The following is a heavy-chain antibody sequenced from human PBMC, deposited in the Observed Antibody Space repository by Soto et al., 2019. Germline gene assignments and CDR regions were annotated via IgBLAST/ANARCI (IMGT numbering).Heavy chain of an antibody. V-gene: IGHV3-7*01. Sequence: EVQLVESGGGLVQPGGSLRLSCAASGFTFSKYWMAWVRQAPGMGLEWVANMNQDGSEKYSVDSVKGRFTISRDNAKNSLNLQMNSLRAEDAAVYYCARGRGDMYYYDSAPLDYWGQGTLVTVSS. CDR2: MNQDGSEK. J-gene: IGHJ4*02. D-gene: IGHD3-22*01. CDR1: GFTFSKYW. CDR3: ARGRGDMYYYDSAPLDY.